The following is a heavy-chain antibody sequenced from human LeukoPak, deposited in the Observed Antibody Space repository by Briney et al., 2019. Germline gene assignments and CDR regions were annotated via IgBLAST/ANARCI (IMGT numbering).Heavy chain of an antibody. Sequence: PGGSLRLSCAASGFTFSSYSMNWVRQAPGKGLEWVSSTSSSSSYIYYADSVRGRFTISRDNAKNPLYLQMNNLRAEDTAVYYCARDLWRLDAFDIWGQGTMVTVSS. CDR1: GFTFSSYS. V-gene: IGHV3-21*01. CDR3: ARDLWRLDAFDI. CDR2: TSSSSSYI. J-gene: IGHJ3*02.